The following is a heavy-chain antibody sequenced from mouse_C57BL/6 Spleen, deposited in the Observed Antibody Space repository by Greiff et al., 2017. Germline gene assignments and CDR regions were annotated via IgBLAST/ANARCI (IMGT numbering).Heavy chain of an antibody. CDR1: GFTFSDYG. J-gene: IGHJ4*01. CDR2: ISSGSSTI. CDR3: ARGYAMDY. V-gene: IGHV5-17*01. Sequence: EVQLQESGGGLVKPGGSLKLSCAASGFTFSDYGMHWVRQAPEKGLEWVAYISSGSSTIYYADTVKGRFTISSDNAKNTLFLQMPSLRSEHTAMYYCARGYAMDYWGQGTSVTVSS.